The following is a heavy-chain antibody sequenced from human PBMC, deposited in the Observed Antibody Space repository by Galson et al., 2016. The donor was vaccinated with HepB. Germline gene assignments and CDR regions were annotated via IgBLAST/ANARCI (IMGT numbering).Heavy chain of an antibody. CDR2: ISGSGGTT. J-gene: IGHJ2*01. D-gene: IGHD3-9*01. CDR3: AKFPNYDILSGYYNVNWYFDL. CDR1: GFTFSSYA. V-gene: IGHV3-23*01. Sequence: LRLSCAASGFTFSSYAMTWVRQAPGKGLEWVSGISGSGGTTLYADSVKGRFTISRDNSKDTLYLEMNRLRADDTAVYYCAKFPNYDILSGYYNVNWYFDLWGRGTPVTVSS.